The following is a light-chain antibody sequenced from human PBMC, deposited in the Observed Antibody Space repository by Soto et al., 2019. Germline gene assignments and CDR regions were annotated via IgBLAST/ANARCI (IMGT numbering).Light chain of an antibody. CDR2: RNS. CDR1: ASTIGRNY. J-gene: IGLJ1*01. V-gene: IGLV1-47*01. CDR3: AAWDDNLSGLYV. Sequence: SVLTQSPSASGTPGQRGTISCSGRASTIGRNYVYWYQQLPGTAPKLLIYRNSQRPSGVPDRFSGSKSGTSASLAISGLRSEDEADYYCAAWDDNLSGLYVFGAGTKVTVL.